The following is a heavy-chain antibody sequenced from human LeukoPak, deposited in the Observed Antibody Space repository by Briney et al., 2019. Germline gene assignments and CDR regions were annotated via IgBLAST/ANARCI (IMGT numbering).Heavy chain of an antibody. CDR2: INHSGST. V-gene: IGHV4-34*01. CDR1: GGSFSGYH. CDR3: ATRKLGNDY. Sequence: SETLSLTCAVYGGSFSGYHWSWIRQPPGKGLEWIGEINHSGSTNYNPSLKSRVTISADTSKNQFSLKLYSVTAADTAVYYCATRKLGNDYWGQGTLVTVSS. D-gene: IGHD7-27*01. J-gene: IGHJ4*02.